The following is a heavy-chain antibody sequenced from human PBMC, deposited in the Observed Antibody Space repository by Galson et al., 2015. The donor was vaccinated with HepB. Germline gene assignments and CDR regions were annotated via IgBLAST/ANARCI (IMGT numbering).Heavy chain of an antibody. CDR3: ATDRERDGNNAGFDY. Sequence: SLRLSCAASGFIFSNYTMNWVRQAPGKGLEWVSAFVGSGGGAHYADSVKGRFTISRDDSKNTLYLQMNSLRAEDTAVYYCATDRERDGNNAGFDYWGQGTLVIVSS. V-gene: IGHV3-23*01. CDR2: FVGSGGGA. J-gene: IGHJ4*02. CDR1: GFIFSNYT. D-gene: IGHD5-24*01.